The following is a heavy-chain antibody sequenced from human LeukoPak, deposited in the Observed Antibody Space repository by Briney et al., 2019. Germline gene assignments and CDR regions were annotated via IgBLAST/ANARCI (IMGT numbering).Heavy chain of an antibody. CDR3: ARGARLLWLGELGGYFDY. V-gene: IGHV3-30-3*01. D-gene: IGHD3-10*01. Sequence: PGRSLRLSCAASGFTFSSYAMHWVRQAPGKGLEWVAVISYDGSNKYYADSVKGRFTISRDNSKNTLYLQMNSLRAEDTAVYYCARGARLLWLGELGGYFDYWGQGTLVTVSS. CDR2: ISYDGSNK. J-gene: IGHJ4*02. CDR1: GFTFSSYA.